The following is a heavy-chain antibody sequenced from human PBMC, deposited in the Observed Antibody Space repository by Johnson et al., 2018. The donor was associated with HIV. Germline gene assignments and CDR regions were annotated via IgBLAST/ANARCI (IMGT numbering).Heavy chain of an antibody. V-gene: IGHV3-49*04. D-gene: IGHD3-22*01. CDR1: GFTSGDYS. CDR2: IRSKAYGGTP. Sequence: EVQLVESGGGLVQTGRSLRLSCIGFGFTSGDYSMNWVRQAPGRGLEWVGFIRSKAYGGTPEYAASVKGRFTISRDTSENSLYLQMNSLRADDTALYYCARATYYYDTSGYLTRPRAFDVWGQGTMVTVSS. CDR3: ARATYYYDTSGYLTRPRAFDV. J-gene: IGHJ3*01.